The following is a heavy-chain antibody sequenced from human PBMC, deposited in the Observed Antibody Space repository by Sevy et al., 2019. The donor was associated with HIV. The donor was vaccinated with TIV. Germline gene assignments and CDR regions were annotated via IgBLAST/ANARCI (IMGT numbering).Heavy chain of an antibody. CDR2: VAYEGINK. CDR3: ASSSRGYSGHGPLDY. V-gene: IGHV3-30-3*01. CDR1: GFTFSSYA. J-gene: IGHJ4*02. D-gene: IGHD5-12*01. Sequence: GGSLRLSCAASGFTFSSYALHWVRQAPGKGLEWVADVAYEGINKYYAESVKGRFTISRDNSKNTLYLQMNSLRPEDTALYYCASSSRGYSGHGPLDYWGQGTLVTVSS.